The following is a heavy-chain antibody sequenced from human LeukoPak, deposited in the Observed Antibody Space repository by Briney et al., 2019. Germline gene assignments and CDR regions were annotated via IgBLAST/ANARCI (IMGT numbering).Heavy chain of an antibody. J-gene: IGHJ4*02. V-gene: IGHV3-23*01. CDR1: GFTFSSYG. Sequence: GGSLRLSCAASGFTFSSYGMHWVRQAPGKGLEWVSAISGSGGSTYYADSVKGRFTISRDNSKNTLYLQMNSLRAEDTAVYYCAKDRSSGWQPRYFDYWGQGTLVTVSS. CDR2: ISGSGGST. CDR3: AKDRSSGWQPRYFDY. D-gene: IGHD6-19*01.